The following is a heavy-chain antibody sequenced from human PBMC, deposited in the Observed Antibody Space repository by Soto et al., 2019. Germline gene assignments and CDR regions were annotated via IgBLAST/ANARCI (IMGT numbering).Heavy chain of an antibody. D-gene: IGHD2-21*01. CDR2: INPKSGAT. CDR3: VDYCAKSTDGGEDYFQSPLVA. V-gene: IGHV1-2*02. J-gene: IGHJ6*03. CDR1: GYRFTGYG. Sequence: APVKVSCTSSGYRFTGYGLHWVRQAPGQGLQWMGWINPKSGATDYAQKFQGRVTMTREMSTNTAYLELSGLRSDDTADDTAVDYCAKSTDGGEDYFQSPLVAWGKGTMVTVAS.